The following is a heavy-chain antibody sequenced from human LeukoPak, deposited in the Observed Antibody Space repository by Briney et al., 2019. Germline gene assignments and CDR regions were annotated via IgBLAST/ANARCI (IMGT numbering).Heavy chain of an antibody. CDR3: ARDGYYDRSAYGWFDP. V-gene: IGHV4-61*09. Sequence: PSQTLSLTRTVSGGSISSTSYYWSWIRQPAGKGLEWIGHIYTTGSTNYNPSLKSRVTISLDTSKNHFSLKLSSVTAADTAVYYCARDGYYDRSAYGWFDPWGQGTLVTVSS. CDR1: GGSISSTSYY. CDR2: IYTTGST. D-gene: IGHD3-22*01. J-gene: IGHJ5*02.